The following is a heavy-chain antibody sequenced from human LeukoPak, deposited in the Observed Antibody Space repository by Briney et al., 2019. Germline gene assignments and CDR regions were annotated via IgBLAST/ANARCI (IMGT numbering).Heavy chain of an antibody. CDR1: GFTFSSYW. J-gene: IGHJ4*02. D-gene: IGHD3-3*01. V-gene: IGHV3-7*03. CDR3: ARHDFWSGFKGGDH. Sequence: GGSLRLSCAASGFTFSSYWMSWVRQAPGKGLEWVANIKQDGSEKYYVDSVKGRFTISRDNAKNSLYLQMNSLRAEDTAFYYCARHDFWSGFKGGDHWGQGTLVTVSS. CDR2: IKQDGSEK.